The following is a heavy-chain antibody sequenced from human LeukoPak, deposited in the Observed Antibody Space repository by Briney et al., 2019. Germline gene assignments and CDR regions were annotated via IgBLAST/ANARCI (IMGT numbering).Heavy chain of an antibody. CDR2: VTSTSTYI. D-gene: IGHD2-2*01. V-gene: IGHV3-21*01. J-gene: IGHJ6*03. CDR3: ARAISRDRYCSSTSCYYYYMDV. CDR1: GFTSSTYS. Sequence: GGSLRLSCAASGFTSSTYSKNWVRQAPGKGLEGGSSVTSTSTYIYYADSVEGRFTIYRDNATHSLYLQMHSLRAEDTAVYYCARAISRDRYCSSTSCYYYYMDVWGIGTTVTVSS.